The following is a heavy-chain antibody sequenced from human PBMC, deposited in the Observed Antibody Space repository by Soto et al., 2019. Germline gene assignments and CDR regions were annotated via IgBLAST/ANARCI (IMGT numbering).Heavy chain of an antibody. J-gene: IGHJ6*02. D-gene: IGHD2-21*02. CDR2: ISWNSGTI. CDR3: AKSMGGTANGMGV. V-gene: IGHV3-9*01. Sequence: EVQVVESGGGLVQPGRSLRLSCAASGFSFDDYAMHWVRQAPGKGLEWVSGISWNSGTIGYADSVKGRFTISRDNAKNSLYLQMNSLRAEDTALYYCAKSMGGTANGMGVWDQGTTVTVSS. CDR1: GFSFDDYA.